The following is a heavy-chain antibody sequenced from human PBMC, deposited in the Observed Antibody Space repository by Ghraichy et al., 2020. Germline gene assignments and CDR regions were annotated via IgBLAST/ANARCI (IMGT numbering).Heavy chain of an antibody. CDR2: INHSGST. D-gene: IGHD3-16*01. Sequence: SETLSLTCAVLGGSFSGYYWTWIRQPPGKGLEWIGEINHSGSTNYNPSLKSRVTISVDTSKNQFSLKLSSVTAADTAVYSCAREGGGLRFDPWGQGTLVTVSS. J-gene: IGHJ5*02. V-gene: IGHV4-34*01. CDR3: AREGGGLRFDP. CDR1: GGSFSGYY.